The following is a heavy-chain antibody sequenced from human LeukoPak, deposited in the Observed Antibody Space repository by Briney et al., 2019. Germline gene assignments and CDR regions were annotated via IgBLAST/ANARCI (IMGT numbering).Heavy chain of an antibody. J-gene: IGHJ4*02. V-gene: IGHV3-30*18. CDR1: GFTFSSYD. D-gene: IGHD3-10*01. Sequence: PGGSLRLSCAASGFTFSSYDMHWVRQAPGKGLEWVAVISYDGTNKYYADDSVKGRFTISRDNSRDTLYLQMNSLSAEDTAVYYCAKERNYYGSGSSTDFDFWGQGTLVTGSS. CDR2: ISYDGTNK. CDR3: AKERNYYGSGSSTDFDF.